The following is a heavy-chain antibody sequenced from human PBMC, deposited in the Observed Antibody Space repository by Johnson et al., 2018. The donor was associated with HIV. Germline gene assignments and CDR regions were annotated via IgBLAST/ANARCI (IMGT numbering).Heavy chain of an antibody. D-gene: IGHD3-10*01. CDR2: ISYEGGNK. CDR3: ARDMGGVVKEARAFDI. Sequence: QVQLVESGGGVVQPGRSLRLSCAASGFTFSSYARHWVRQAPGKGREWGAVISYEGGNKYYADSVKGRFTISRDNSKNTLYLQMNSLGAEDTAVYYCARDMGGVVKEARAFDIWGQGTMVTVSS. V-gene: IGHV3-30*04. J-gene: IGHJ3*02. CDR1: GFTFSSYA.